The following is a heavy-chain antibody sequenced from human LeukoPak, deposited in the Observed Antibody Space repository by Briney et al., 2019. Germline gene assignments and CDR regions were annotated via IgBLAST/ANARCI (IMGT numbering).Heavy chain of an antibody. J-gene: IGHJ3*02. CDR3: ARLVDRPKAFDI. V-gene: IGHV1-2*02. CDR2: INPNSGGT. CDR1: VYTFIYYY. D-gene: IGHD2-8*02. Sequence: ASVSVSFTPSVYTFIYYYMHWLRQAPGQGLAWIGWINPNSGGTNYAQKFQGRVTMTRDTSISTAYMELSRLRSDDTVVYYCARLVDRPKAFDIWGQGTMVTVSS.